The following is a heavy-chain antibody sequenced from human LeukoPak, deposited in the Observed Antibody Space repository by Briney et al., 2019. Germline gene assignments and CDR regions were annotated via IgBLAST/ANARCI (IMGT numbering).Heavy chain of an antibody. J-gene: IGHJ4*02. Sequence: GGSLRLSCAASGFTFSSYWMNWARQAPGKGLEWVASINHNGNVNYYVDSVNGRFTISRDNAKNSLYLQMSNLRAEDTAVYFCARGGGLDVWGQGTLVTVSS. V-gene: IGHV3-7*03. CDR1: GFTFSSYW. CDR3: ARGGGLDV. D-gene: IGHD3/OR15-3a*01. CDR2: INHNGNVN.